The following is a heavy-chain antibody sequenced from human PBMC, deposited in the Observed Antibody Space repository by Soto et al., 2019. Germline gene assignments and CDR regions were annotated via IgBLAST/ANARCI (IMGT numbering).Heavy chain of an antibody. CDR2: ISGSGGST. CDR3: VRLQGSMGDLYGMDV. CDR1: GFTFSSYA. Sequence: PGGSLRLSCAASGFTFSSYAMSWVRQAPGKGLEWVSAISGSGGSTYYADSVKGRFTISRDNSKNTLYLQMNSLRAEDTAVYYCVRLQGSMGDLYGMDVWGQGTTVTVSS. D-gene: IGHD3-16*01. J-gene: IGHJ6*02. V-gene: IGHV3-23*01.